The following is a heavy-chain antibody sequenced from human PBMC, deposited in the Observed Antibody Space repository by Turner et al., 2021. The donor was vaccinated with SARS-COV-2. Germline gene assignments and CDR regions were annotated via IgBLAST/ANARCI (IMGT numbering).Heavy chain of an antibody. J-gene: IGHJ6*02. V-gene: IGHV4-34*01. CDR3: ASPRCSSTSCLTQGYYGMDV. Sequence: QVQLQQWGAGLLKPSETLSLTCAVYGGSFNGYSWSWIRQPPGKGLEWTGEINHSGSTNYNPSLKSRVTISVDTSKNQFSLKLSSVTAADTAVYYGASPRCSSTSCLTQGYYGMDVWGQGTTVTVSS. CDR2: INHSGST. CDR1: GGSFNGYS. D-gene: IGHD2-2*01.